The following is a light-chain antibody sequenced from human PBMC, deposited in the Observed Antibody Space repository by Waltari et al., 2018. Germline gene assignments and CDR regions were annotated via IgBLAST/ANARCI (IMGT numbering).Light chain of an antibody. Sequence: DVQLTQSPSFLSASVGDGVTITCRASQGIATYLAWYQPKPGRAPHLLIYGASTLQSGVPSRFSGSGSGTDFTLTISNLQPDDFGTYYCQQLNGYPPFTFGPGTTVDVK. J-gene: IGKJ3*01. CDR2: GAS. CDR3: QQLNGYPPFT. V-gene: IGKV1-9*01. CDR1: QGIATY.